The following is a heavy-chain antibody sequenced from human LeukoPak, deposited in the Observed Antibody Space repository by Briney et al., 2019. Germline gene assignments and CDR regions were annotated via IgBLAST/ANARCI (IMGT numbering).Heavy chain of an antibody. J-gene: IGHJ4*02. CDR3: ARDWPPTRITMVRGVPDY. CDR2: IIPILGIA. V-gene: IGHV1-69*04. CDR1: GGTLSCYA. Sequence: ASVKVSCKASGGTLSCYAISWVRQAPGQGLEWMGRIIPILGIANYAQKFQGRVTITADKSTSTAYMELSSLRSEDTAVYYCARDWPPTRITMVRGVPDYWGQGTLVTVSS. D-gene: IGHD3-10*01.